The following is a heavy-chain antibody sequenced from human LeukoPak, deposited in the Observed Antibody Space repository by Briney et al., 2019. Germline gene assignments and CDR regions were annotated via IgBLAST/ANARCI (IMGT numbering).Heavy chain of an antibody. V-gene: IGHV4-59*12. D-gene: IGHD3-10*01. Sequence: SETLSLTCTVSGGSISSYYWSWIRQPPGKGLEWIASIYYTGNTYYNTSLKSRVTISIESSKNQISLRLTSVTATDTAVYYCARGTSGLTYYYGSGAAFDIWGQGTMVTVSS. CDR3: ARGTSGLTYYYGSGAAFDI. CDR1: GGSISSYY. J-gene: IGHJ3*02. CDR2: IYYTGNT.